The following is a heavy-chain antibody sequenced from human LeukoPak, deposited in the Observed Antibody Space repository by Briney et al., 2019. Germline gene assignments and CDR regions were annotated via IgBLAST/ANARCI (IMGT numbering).Heavy chain of an antibody. Sequence: GGSLRLSCAASGFTFSDYYMSWIRQAPGKGLEWVSYISSSGSTIYYADSVKGRFTISRDNSKNSLYLQMNSLRTEDTALYYCAKEIVRRIVGGPDFWGQGTLVTVSP. CDR3: AKEIVRRIVGGPDF. D-gene: IGHD1-26*01. J-gene: IGHJ4*02. V-gene: IGHV3-11*01. CDR1: GFTFSDYY. CDR2: ISSSGSTI.